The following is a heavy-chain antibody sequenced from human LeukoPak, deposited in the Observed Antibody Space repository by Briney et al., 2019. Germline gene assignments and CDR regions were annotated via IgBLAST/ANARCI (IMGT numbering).Heavy chain of an antibody. V-gene: IGHV1-2*06. CDR1: GYTFTGYY. D-gene: IGHD2-2*01. Sequence: ASVKVSCKASGYTFTGYYMHWVRQAPGQGLEWMGRINPNSGGTNYAQKLQGRVTMTRATSISTAYMELSRLRSDDTAVYYCARDRGYCSSTSCPPLWFAPWGQGTVVSVSS. CDR2: INPNSGGT. CDR3: ARDRGYCSSTSCPPLWFAP. J-gene: IGHJ5*02.